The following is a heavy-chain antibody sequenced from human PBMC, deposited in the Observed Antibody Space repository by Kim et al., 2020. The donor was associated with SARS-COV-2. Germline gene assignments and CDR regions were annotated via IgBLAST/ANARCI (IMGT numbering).Heavy chain of an antibody. D-gene: IGHD3-16*01. CDR3: ARDRNDNVRGRYDL. CDR2: IYSGGTT. J-gene: IGHJ4*02. Sequence: GGSLRLSCVASGFTVSSNYMSWVRQAPGKGLEWVSVIYSGGTTYYADSVKGRLTISSDNSNNTSYLQMNSLRAEDTAVYYCARDRNDNVRGRYDLWGQGT. CDR1: GFTVSSNY. V-gene: IGHV3-53*01.